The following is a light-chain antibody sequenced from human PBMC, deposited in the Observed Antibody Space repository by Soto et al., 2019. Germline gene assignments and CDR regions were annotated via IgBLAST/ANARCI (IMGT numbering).Light chain of an antibody. J-gene: IGKJ1*01. Sequence: EIILTQSPSTLSLSPVEGVPLSCRASQSVSSSFLAWYQQKPGQAPRILVYGASSRATGIPDRLSGSGSGTDLNLTISRLEPEGFAVYYCHKYRSSPQTFGQGTKVDIK. V-gene: IGKV3-20*01. CDR2: GAS. CDR3: HKYRSSPQT. CDR1: QSVSSSF.